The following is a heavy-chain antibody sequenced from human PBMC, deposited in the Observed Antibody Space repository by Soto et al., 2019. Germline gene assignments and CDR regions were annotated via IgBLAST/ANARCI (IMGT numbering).Heavy chain of an antibody. V-gene: IGHV1-18*04. D-gene: IGHD3-10*01. Sequence: GASVKVSCKASGYTFTSYGISWVRQAPGQGLEWMGWISAYNGNTNYAQKLQGRVTMTTDTSTSTAYMELRSLRSDDTAVYYCARDLKMVRGVIITGYYGMDVWGQGTTVTVS. CDR2: ISAYNGNT. J-gene: IGHJ6*02. CDR1: GYTFTSYG. CDR3: ARDLKMVRGVIITGYYGMDV.